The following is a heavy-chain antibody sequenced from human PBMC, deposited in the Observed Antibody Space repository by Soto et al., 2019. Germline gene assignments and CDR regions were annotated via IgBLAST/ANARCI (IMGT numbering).Heavy chain of an antibody. CDR3: AKAYYDFWSGYYTSRLGGYYGMDV. CDR1: GFTFSSYA. D-gene: IGHD3-3*01. J-gene: IGHJ6*02. Sequence: GGSLRLSCAASGFTFSSYAMSWVRQAPGKGLEWVSAISGSGGSTYYADSVKGRFTISRDNSKNTLYLQMNSLRAEDTAVYYCAKAYYDFWSGYYTSRLGGYYGMDVWGQGTTVTVSS. CDR2: ISGSGGST. V-gene: IGHV3-23*01.